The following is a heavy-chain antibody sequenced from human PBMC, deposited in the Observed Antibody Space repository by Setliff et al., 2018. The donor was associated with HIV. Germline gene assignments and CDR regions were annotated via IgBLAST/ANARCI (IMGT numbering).Heavy chain of an antibody. J-gene: IGHJ4*02. CDR1: GGSISGGGYY. CDR3: TIPASSLAPN. V-gene: IGHV4-39*01. Sequence: PSETLSLICTVSGGSISGGGYYWGWTRQSPGKGLEWIASIRSSGDTYYDPSLQSRVIISVDTSNNQISLKLTSVTAADTAVYYCTIPASSLAPNWGRGTQVTVSS. CDR2: IRSSGDT.